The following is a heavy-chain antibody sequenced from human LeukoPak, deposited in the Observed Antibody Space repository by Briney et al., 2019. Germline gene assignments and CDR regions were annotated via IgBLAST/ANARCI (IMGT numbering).Heavy chain of an antibody. D-gene: IGHD3-9*01. J-gene: IGHJ3*02. V-gene: IGHV3-53*01. CDR3: ARDAPRNYDILTGYPTHAFDI. CDR1: GFTVSSNY. Sequence: PGGSLRLSCAASGFTVSSNYMTWVRQAPGKGLEWVSVIYSGGSTYYADSVKGRFTISRDISKNTLYLQMNSLRAEDTAVYYCARDAPRNYDILTGYPTHAFDIWGQGTMVTVSS. CDR2: IYSGGST.